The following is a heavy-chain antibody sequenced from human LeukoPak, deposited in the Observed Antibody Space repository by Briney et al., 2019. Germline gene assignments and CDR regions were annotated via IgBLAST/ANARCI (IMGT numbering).Heavy chain of an antibody. V-gene: IGHV4-34*01. Sequence: SETLSLTCAVYGGSFSGYYWSWIRQPPGKGLEWIGEINHSGSTNYNPSLKSRVTISVDTSKNQFSLKLSSVTAADTAVYYCARGRTLGYCSSTSCPIYYYYYGMDVWGQGTTVTASS. CDR2: INHSGST. D-gene: IGHD2-2*01. CDR3: ARGRTLGYCSSTSCPIYYYYYGMDV. J-gene: IGHJ6*02. CDR1: GGSFSGYY.